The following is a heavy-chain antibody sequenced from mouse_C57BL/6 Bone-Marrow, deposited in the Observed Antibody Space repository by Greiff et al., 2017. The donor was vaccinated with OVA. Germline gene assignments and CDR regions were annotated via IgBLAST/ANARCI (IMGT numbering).Heavy chain of an antibody. D-gene: IGHD1-1*01. CDR1: GYTFTDYE. CDR3: TKGGGKAY. J-gene: IGHJ3*01. V-gene: IGHV1-15*01. CDR2: IDPETGGT. Sequence: VQRVESGAELVRPGASVTLSCKASGYTFTDYEMHWVKQTPVHGLEWIGAIDPETGGTAYNQKFKGKAILTADKSSSTAYMELRSLTSEDSAVYYCTKGGGKAYWGQGTLVTVSA.